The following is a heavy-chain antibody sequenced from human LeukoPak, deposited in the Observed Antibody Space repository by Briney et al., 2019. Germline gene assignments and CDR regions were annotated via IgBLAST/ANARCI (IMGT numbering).Heavy chain of an antibody. CDR1: GYTFTGYY. J-gene: IGHJ5*02. V-gene: IGHV1-2*02. D-gene: IGHD6-19*01. Sequence: ASVKVSCKASGYTFTGYYMHWVRQAPGQGLEWMGWINPNSGGTNYAQNFQGRVTMTRDTSISTAYMELSRLRSDDTAVYYCARELAVVNWFDPWGQGTLVTVSS. CDR3: ARELAVVNWFDP. CDR2: INPNSGGT.